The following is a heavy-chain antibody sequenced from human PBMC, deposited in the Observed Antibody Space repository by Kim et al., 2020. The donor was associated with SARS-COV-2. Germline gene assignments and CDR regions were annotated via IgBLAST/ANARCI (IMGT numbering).Heavy chain of an antibody. D-gene: IGHD5-12*01. J-gene: IGHJ4*02. V-gene: IGHV1-3*01. Sequence: KFQGRVTITRDPSARTAYMELSSLRSEDTAVYYCARGGYSGYEVFDYWGQGTLVTVSS. CDR3: ARGGYSGYEVFDY.